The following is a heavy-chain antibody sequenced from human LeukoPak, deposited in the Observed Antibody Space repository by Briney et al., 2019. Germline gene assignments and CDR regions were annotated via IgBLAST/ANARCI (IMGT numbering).Heavy chain of an antibody. J-gene: IGHJ1*01. D-gene: IGHD3-22*01. V-gene: IGHV3-23*01. Sequence: GGSLRLSCAASGFTFSSYAMSWVCQAPGKGLEWVSGISGSGGSTYYADSVKGRLTISRDNSKNTLYLQMNSLRAEDTAVYYCAKAYYYDSSAYYSGRLLYFQHWGQGTLVTVSS. CDR2: ISGSGGST. CDR3: AKAYYYDSSAYYSGRLLYFQH. CDR1: GFTFSSYA.